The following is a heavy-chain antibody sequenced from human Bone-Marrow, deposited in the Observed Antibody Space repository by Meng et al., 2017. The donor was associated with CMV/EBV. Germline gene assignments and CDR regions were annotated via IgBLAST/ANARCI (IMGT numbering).Heavy chain of an antibody. CDR2: INWNGGRT. CDR1: GFTFDDYG. D-gene: IGHD2-2*01. J-gene: IGHJ6*02. V-gene: IGHV3-20*01. CDR3: ARDHKSCSSTRGYSGLYYYYYYGMDV. Sequence: GESLKISCAASGFTFDDYGMSWVRQAPGKGLQWVAGINWNGGRTGYADSVKGRFTISRDNAKNSLYLHMNSLRAEDTALYHCARDHKSCSSTRGYSGLYYYYYYGMDVWGQGTTVTVAS.